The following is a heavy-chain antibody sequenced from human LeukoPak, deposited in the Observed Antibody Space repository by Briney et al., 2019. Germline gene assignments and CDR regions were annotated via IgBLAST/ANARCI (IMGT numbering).Heavy chain of an antibody. CDR3: ARDKAVRGVIVWFDP. Sequence: GGSLRLSCAASGFTFSSYWMHWVRQAPGKGLVWVSRINSDGITTSYADSVKGRFTISRDNAKNSLYLQMNSLRAEDTAVYYCARDKAVRGVIVWFDPWGQGTLVTVSS. J-gene: IGHJ5*02. CDR1: GFTFSSYW. CDR2: INSDGITT. D-gene: IGHD3-10*01. V-gene: IGHV3-74*01.